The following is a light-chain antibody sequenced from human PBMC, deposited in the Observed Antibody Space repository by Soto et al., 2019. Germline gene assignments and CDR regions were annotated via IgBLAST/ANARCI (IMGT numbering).Light chain of an antibody. CDR3: QQLNSYPLT. Sequence: DIQMTQSPSSLSASVGDRVTITCRASQGISSYLAWYQQKPGTAPKLLIYGTSTLQSGVPSRFSGSGSGTDFTLTISSLQPEDFATYYCQQLNSYPLTFGGGTKVDIK. CDR2: GTS. CDR1: QGISSY. J-gene: IGKJ4*01. V-gene: IGKV1-9*01.